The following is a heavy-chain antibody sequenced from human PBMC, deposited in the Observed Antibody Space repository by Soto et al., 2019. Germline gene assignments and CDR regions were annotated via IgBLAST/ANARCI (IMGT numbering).Heavy chain of an antibody. V-gene: IGHV4-30-4*01. D-gene: IGHD3-3*01. CDR2: IYYSGST. CDR3: ARGSNNAVFGVVKVFDY. CDR1: GGSISSGDYY. Sequence: QVQLQEPGPGLVKPSQTLSLTCTVSGGSISSGDYYWSWIRQPPGKGLEWIGYIYYSGSTYYNPSLKRRVTISVDTSKNQFSLKLSSVTGADPAVYYCARGSNNAVFGVVKVFDYWGQGTLVTVSS. J-gene: IGHJ4*02.